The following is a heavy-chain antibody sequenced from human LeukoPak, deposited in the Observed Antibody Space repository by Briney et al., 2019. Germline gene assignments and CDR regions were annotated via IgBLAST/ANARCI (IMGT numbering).Heavy chain of an antibody. V-gene: IGHV1-69*05. CDR2: IIPIFGTA. D-gene: IGHD3-22*01. CDR1: GGTFISYA. J-gene: IGHJ4*02. CDR3: ATYYYDSSGYFDY. Sequence: SVTVSCKATGGTFISYAISWVRQAPGQGLEWMGGIIPIFGTANYAQKFQGRVTITTDESTSTAYMELSSLRSEDTAVYYCATYYYDSSGYFDYWGQGTLVTVSS.